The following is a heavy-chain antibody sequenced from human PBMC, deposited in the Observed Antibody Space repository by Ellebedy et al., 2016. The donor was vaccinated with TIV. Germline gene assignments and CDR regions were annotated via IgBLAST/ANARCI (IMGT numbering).Heavy chain of an antibody. Sequence: AASVKVSCKASGYTFTSYYMHWVRQAPGQGLEWMGIINPSGCSTSYAQKFQGRVTMTRDTSTSTVYMELSSLRSEDTAVYYCARVKSHVSGHYYYGMDVWGQGTTVTVSS. J-gene: IGHJ6*02. CDR2: INPSGCST. CDR3: ARVKSHVSGHYYYGMDV. D-gene: IGHD3-10*01. V-gene: IGHV1-46*01. CDR1: GYTFTSYY.